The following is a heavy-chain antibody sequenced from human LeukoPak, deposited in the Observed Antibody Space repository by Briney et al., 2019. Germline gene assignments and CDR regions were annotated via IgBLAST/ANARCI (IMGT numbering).Heavy chain of an antibody. J-gene: IGHJ3*02. V-gene: IGHV4-38-2*02. Sequence: SETLSLTCTVSGYSISSGYYWGWIRQPPGKGLAWIGSIYHSGSANYNPSLKSRVTISVDTSKNQFSLKLSSVTAADTAVYYCARAGYSGYVAFDIWGQGTMVTVSS. D-gene: IGHD5-12*01. CDR1: GYSISSGYY. CDR2: IYHSGSA. CDR3: ARAGYSGYVAFDI.